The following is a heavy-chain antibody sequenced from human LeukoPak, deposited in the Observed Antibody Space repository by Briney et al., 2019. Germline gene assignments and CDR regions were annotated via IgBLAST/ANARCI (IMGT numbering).Heavy chain of an antibody. J-gene: IGHJ4*02. V-gene: IGHV3-23*01. Sequence: GGSLRLSCAASGFTFSSYAMSWVRQAPGKGLEWVSAISGSVASTYYADSVKGRFTISRDNSKNTLYLQMNNLRAEDTAVYYCARVAFRGGSYISGIDYWGQGTLVTVSS. D-gene: IGHD1-20*01. CDR1: GFTFSSYA. CDR3: ARVAFRGGSYISGIDY. CDR2: ISGSVAST.